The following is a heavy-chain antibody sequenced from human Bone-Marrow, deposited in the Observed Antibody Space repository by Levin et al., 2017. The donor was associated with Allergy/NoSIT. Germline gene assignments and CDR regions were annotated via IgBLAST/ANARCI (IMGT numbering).Heavy chain of an antibody. CDR3: ARNFETDY. Sequence: ETLSLTCAASGFTFSNHWMTWVRQAPGKGLEWVANIKQDGSAKYYVDSVKGRFTISRDNAKNSLYLQMDSLRAEDTAVFYCARNFETDYWGQGTLVTVSS. CDR1: GFTFSNHW. J-gene: IGHJ4*02. CDR2: IKQDGSAK. V-gene: IGHV3-7*01.